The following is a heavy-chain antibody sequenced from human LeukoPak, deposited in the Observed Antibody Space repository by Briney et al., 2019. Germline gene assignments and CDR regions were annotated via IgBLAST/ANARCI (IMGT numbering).Heavy chain of an antibody. CDR1: GYSISSGYY. D-gene: IGHD3-22*01. Sequence: SETLSLTCAVSGYSISSGYYWGWIRQPPGKGLEWIGSIYHSGSTYDNPSLKSRVTISVDTSKNQFSLKLSSVTAADTAVYYCARHGRRYYDSSGYFPFDYWGQGTLVTVSS. V-gene: IGHV4-38-2*01. CDR2: IYHSGST. J-gene: IGHJ4*02. CDR3: ARHGRRYYDSSGYFPFDY.